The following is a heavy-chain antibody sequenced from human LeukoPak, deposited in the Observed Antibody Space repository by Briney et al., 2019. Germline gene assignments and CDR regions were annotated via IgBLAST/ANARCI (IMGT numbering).Heavy chain of an antibody. D-gene: IGHD3-10*01. J-gene: IGHJ4*02. CDR2: ISSSSSTI. CDR3: ARDLTRGVLTCYDY. V-gene: IGHV3-48*04. CDR1: GFTFSSYS. Sequence: PGGSLRLSCAASGFTFSSYSMNWVRQAPGKGLEWVSYISSSSSTIYYADSVKGRFTISRDNAKNSLYLQMNSLRAEDTAVYYCARDLTRGVLTCYDYWGQGTLVTVSS.